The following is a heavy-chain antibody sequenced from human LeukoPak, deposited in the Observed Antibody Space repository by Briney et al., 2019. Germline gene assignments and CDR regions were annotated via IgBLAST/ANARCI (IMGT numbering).Heavy chain of an antibody. CDR2: IIPIFGTA. CDR1: GGTFSSYA. V-gene: IGHV1-69*05. CDR3: VRDEGIAAGYFDY. Sequence: ASVKVSCKASGGTFSSYAISWVRQAPGQGLEWMGGIIPIFGTANYAQKFQGGVTITTDESTSTAYMELSSLRSEDTAVYYCVRDEGIAAGYFDYWGQGTLVTVSS. D-gene: IGHD6-13*01. J-gene: IGHJ4*02.